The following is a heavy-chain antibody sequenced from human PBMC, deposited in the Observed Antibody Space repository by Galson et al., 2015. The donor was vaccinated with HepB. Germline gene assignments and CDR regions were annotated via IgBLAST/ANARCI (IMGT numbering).Heavy chain of an antibody. D-gene: IGHD5-24*01. CDR2: IYYSGST. CDR3: ARVRDGYNSYYYYGMDV. J-gene: IGHJ6*02. V-gene: IGHV4-59*01. CDR1: GGSISSYY. Sequence: ETLSLTCTVSGGSISSYYWSWIRQPPGKGLEWIGYIYYSGSTNYNPSLKSRVTISVDTSKNQFSLKLSSVTAADTAVYYCARVRDGYNSYYYYGMDVWGQGTTVTVSS.